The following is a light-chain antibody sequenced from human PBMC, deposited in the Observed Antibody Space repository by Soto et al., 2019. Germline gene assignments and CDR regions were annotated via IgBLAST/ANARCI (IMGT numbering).Light chain of an antibody. J-gene: IGKJ4*01. Sequence: PGERATLSCRASQSVSSSYLAWYQQKPGQAPRLLIYGASSRATGIPDRFSGSGSGTDFTLTISRLEPEDFAVYYCQQYGSSPLTFGGGTKVDIK. CDR3: QQYGSSPLT. V-gene: IGKV3-20*01. CDR2: GAS. CDR1: QSVSSSY.